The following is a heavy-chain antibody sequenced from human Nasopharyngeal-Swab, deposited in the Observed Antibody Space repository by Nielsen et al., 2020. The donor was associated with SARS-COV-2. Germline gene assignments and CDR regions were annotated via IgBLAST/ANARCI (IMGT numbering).Heavy chain of an antibody. CDR1: GDTFNNYV. CDR3: ASCIVATAYGPSHYYYYAMDV. D-gene: IGHD5-12*01. J-gene: IGHJ6*02. Sequence: SVKVSCKASGDTFNNYVFSWVRQAPGQGLEWMGRTIPMLGIANYAQKFQGRVTITADKSTSTAYMELSSLRSEDAAVYYCASCIVATAYGPSHYYYYAMDVWGQGTTVTVSS. CDR2: TIPMLGIA. V-gene: IGHV1-69*04.